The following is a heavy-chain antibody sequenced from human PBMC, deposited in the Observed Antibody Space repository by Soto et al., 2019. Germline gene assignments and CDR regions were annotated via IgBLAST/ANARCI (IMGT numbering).Heavy chain of an antibody. J-gene: IGHJ5*02. CDR1: GGTFSSYA. CDR2: IIPIFGTA. Sequence: SVKVSCKASGGTFSSYAISWVRQAPGQGLGWMGGIIPIFGTANYAQKFQGRVTITADESTSTAYMELSSLRSEDTAVYYCARCGNSRTSCRSWLDPWGQGILVTVSS. V-gene: IGHV1-69*01. D-gene: IGHD2-2*01. CDR3: ARCGNSRTSCRSWLDP.